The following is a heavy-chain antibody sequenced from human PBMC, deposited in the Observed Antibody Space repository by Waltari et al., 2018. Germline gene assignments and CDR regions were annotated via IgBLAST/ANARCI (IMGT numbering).Heavy chain of an antibody. D-gene: IGHD3-10*01. CDR3: ARLSPPMWVRGVKGGYYFDY. V-gene: IGHV4-39*07. J-gene: IGHJ4*02. CDR2: IYYSGRP. Sequence: QLQLLESGPGLVKPSENLSLTCPVSGDSAINSHYSWGWIRQPPGKGLDGMGNIYYSGRPSYNPSLNSRVIISVDTSKNQFSVRLTSGTAADTAVFYCARLSPPMWVRGVKGGYYFDYWGPGTLVTVSS. CDR1: GDSAINSHYS.